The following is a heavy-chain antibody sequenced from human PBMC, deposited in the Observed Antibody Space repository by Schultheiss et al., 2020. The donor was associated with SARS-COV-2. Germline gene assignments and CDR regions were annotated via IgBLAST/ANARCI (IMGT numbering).Heavy chain of an antibody. CDR1: GGTFSSYA. CDR3: ASKDTAMVHDAFDI. D-gene: IGHD5-18*01. V-gene: IGHV1-69*04. Sequence: SVKVSCKASGGTFSSYAISWVRQAPGQRLEWMGRIIPIFGIANYAQKFQGRVTMTRDTSISTAYMELSRLRSDDTAVYYCASKDTAMVHDAFDIWGQGTMVTVSS. J-gene: IGHJ3*02. CDR2: IIPIFGIA.